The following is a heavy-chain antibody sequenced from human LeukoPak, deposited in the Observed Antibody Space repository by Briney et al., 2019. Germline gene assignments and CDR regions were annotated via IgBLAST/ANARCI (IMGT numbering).Heavy chain of an antibody. CDR2: ISYDGSNK. Sequence: GGSLRLSCAASGFTFSSYAMHWVRQAPGKGLEWVAVISYDGSNKHYADSVKGRFTISRDNSKNTLYLQMNSLRAEDTAVYYCARGGYFDYWGQGTLVTVSS. CDR3: ARGGYFDY. J-gene: IGHJ4*02. D-gene: IGHD2-15*01. V-gene: IGHV3-30*01. CDR1: GFTFSSYA.